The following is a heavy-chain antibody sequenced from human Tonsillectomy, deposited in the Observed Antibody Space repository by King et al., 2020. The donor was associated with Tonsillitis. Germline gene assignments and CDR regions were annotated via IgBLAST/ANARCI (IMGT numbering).Heavy chain of an antibody. CDR1: GFTFSSYS. CDR2: ISSGSSYI. D-gene: IGHD6-13*01. CDR3: ARDQQLIR. Sequence: EVQLVESGGGLVKPGGSLRLSCAASGFTFSSYSMNWVRQAPEQGLEWVSSISSGSSYIYYAASVKGRFTISRDNANNSLYLQMNSLRAEDTAVYYCARDQQLIRWGQGTLVTVSS. V-gene: IGHV3-21*01. J-gene: IGHJ4*02.